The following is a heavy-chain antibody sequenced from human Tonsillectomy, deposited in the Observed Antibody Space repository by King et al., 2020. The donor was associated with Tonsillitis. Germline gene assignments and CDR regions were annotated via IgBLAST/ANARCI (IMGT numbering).Heavy chain of an antibody. CDR3: AKAKGGTVGATLRTDAFDI. Sequence: VQLVESGGGLVQPGRSLRLSCAASGFTFDDYAMHWVRQAPGKGLEWVSGISWNSGSIGYADSVKGRFTISRDNAKNSLYLQMNSLRADDTALYYCAKAKGGTVGATLRTDAFDIWGQGTMVTVSS. V-gene: IGHV3-9*01. CDR1: GFTFDDYA. J-gene: IGHJ3*02. D-gene: IGHD1-26*01. CDR2: ISWNSGSI.